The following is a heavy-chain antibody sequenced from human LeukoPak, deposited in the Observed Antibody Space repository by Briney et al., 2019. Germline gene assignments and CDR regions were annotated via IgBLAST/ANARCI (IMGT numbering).Heavy chain of an antibody. D-gene: IGHD1-26*01. Sequence: ASVKVSCKPYGYTFNTYGITWVRQAPGQGLEWMGWISPYNGNTNYAQKFQGRFTITRDTSASTAYMELSSLRSEDTAVYYCARDLGSGSLHYWGQGTLVTVSS. CDR1: GYTFNTYG. J-gene: IGHJ4*02. CDR3: ARDLGSGSLHY. V-gene: IGHV1-18*01. CDR2: ISPYNGNT.